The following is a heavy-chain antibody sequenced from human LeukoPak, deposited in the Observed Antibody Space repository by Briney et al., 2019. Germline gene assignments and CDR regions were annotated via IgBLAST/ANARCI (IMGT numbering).Heavy chain of an antibody. V-gene: IGHV4-30-2*01. J-gene: IGHJ4*02. D-gene: IGHD2-2*01. CDR2: IYHSGST. CDR3: ARGRIGYCSSTSCGFDY. CDR1: GGSISSGGYS. Sequence: SQTLSLTCAVSGGSISSGGYSWSWIRQPPGKGLEWIGYIYHSGSTYYNPSLKSRVTISVDRSKNQFSLKLSSVTAADTAVYYCARGRIGYCSSTSCGFDYWGPGTLVTVSS.